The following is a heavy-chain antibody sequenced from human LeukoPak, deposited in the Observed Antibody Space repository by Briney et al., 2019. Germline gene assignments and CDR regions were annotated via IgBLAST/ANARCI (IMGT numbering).Heavy chain of an antibody. V-gene: IGHV4-59*01. CDR1: GGSINSYY. Sequence: SETPSLTCTVSGGSINSYYWSWIRQPPGKGLEWIGYIYYSGTTNYNPSLKSRVTISVDTSKNQFSLKLRSVTAADTALYYCAGGGVAVAGRVDYWGQGTLVTVSS. D-gene: IGHD6-19*01. CDR3: AGGGVAVAGRVDY. CDR2: IYYSGTT. J-gene: IGHJ4*02.